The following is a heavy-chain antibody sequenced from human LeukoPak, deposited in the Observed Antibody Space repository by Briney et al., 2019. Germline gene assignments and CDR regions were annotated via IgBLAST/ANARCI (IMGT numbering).Heavy chain of an antibody. D-gene: IGHD1-26*01. CDR1: GFSFRSFE. Sequence: GGSLRLSCVASGFSFRSFEMNWVRQAPGKGLECISYISSSGGTIYHADSVKGRFTISRDNANNSLYLQMTSLRAEATAIYYCARSTELSDPYFYYGMDVWGQGTTVTVSS. V-gene: IGHV3-48*03. J-gene: IGHJ6*02. CDR2: ISSSGGTI. CDR3: ARSTELSDPYFYYGMDV.